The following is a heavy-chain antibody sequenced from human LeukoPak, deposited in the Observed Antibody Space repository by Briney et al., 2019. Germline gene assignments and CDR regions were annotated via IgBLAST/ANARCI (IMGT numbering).Heavy chain of an antibody. CDR2: IRYDGSNK. CDR1: GFTFSTYG. J-gene: IGHJ3*02. Sequence: QPGRSLRLSCAASGFTFSTYGMLWVRQAPGKGLEWVAVIRYDGSNKYYADSVKGRFTISRDESKNTLYLQMNSLRVEDTAVYYCARDGSDYVSMLDIWGQGTMVTVSS. CDR3: ARDGSDYVSMLDI. V-gene: IGHV3-33*01. D-gene: IGHD4-17*01.